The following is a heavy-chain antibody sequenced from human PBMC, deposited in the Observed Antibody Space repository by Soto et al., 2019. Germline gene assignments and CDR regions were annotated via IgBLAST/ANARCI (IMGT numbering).Heavy chain of an antibody. Sequence: ASVKVSCKVSGYTLTELSMHWVRQAPGKGLEWMGGFDPEDGETTYAQKFQGRVTMTEDTSTDTAYMELSSLRSEDTAVYYCASSRGFRGYFDYWGQGTLVTVSS. CDR2: FDPEDGET. J-gene: IGHJ4*02. CDR1: GYTLTELS. V-gene: IGHV1-24*01. CDR3: ASSRGFRGYFDY. D-gene: IGHD2-2*01.